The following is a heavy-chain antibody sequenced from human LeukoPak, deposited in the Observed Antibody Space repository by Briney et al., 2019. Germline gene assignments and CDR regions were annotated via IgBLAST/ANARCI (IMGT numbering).Heavy chain of an antibody. CDR3: ARDSHYDFWSGPTPS. CDR2: IYTSGST. D-gene: IGHD3-3*01. Sequence: PSQTLSLTCTVSGGSISSGTYYWTWIRQPAGKGLEWIGRIYTSGSTNYNPSLKSRVTMSVDTSKNQFSLKLSSVTAADTAVYYCARDSHYDFWSGPTPSWGQGTLVTVSS. V-gene: IGHV4-61*02. CDR1: GGSISSGTYY. J-gene: IGHJ4*02.